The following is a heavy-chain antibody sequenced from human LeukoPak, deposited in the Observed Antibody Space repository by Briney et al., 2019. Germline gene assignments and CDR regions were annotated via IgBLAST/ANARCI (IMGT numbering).Heavy chain of an antibody. D-gene: IGHD2-21*01. CDR2: VLYDGSKK. J-gene: IGHJ4*02. Sequence: GGSLRLPCEASGFTFTRYTMHWVRQAPGKGLEWVAVVLYDGSKKYYADSVRGRFTLSRDNTENTLSLLMNTLRGDDTAVYYCVRDNYGGILDLWGQGTLVTVSS. V-gene: IGHV3-30*04. CDR1: GFTFTRYT. CDR3: VRDNYGGILDL.